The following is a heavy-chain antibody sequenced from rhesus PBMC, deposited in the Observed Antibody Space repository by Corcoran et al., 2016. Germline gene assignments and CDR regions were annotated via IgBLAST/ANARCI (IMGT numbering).Heavy chain of an antibody. Sequence: QLQLQESGPGLVQPSETLSVTCAVSGGSISRSYWRRIRQAPGKGLEWIGYIFGSGSSTNYNPSLKSRVTLSVDTSKNQLSLKLSSVTAADTAVYYCASGTGVIDYWGQGILVTVSS. V-gene: IGHV4-169*02. J-gene: IGHJ4*01. CDR3: ASGTGVIDY. CDR2: IFGSGSST. D-gene: IGHD3-22*01. CDR1: GGSISRSY.